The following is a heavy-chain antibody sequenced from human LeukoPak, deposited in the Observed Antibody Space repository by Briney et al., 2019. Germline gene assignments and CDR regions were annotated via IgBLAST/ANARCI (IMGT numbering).Heavy chain of an antibody. CDR2: IYSGGST. J-gene: IGHJ3*02. D-gene: IGHD7-27*01. CDR3: ARDLGDAFDI. V-gene: IGHV3-66*02. Sequence: QPGGSLRLSCAASGFTFSSYAMSWVRQAPGKGLEWVSVIYSGGSTYYADSVKGRFTISRDNSKNTLYLQMNSLRAEDTAVYYCARDLGDAFDIWGQGTMVTVSS. CDR1: GFTFSSYA.